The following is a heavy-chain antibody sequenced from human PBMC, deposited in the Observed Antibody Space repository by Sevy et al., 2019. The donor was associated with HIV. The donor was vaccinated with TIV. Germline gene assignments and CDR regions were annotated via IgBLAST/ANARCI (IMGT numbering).Heavy chain of an antibody. Sequence: SETLSLTCTVSGGSTTDYYWTWIRKPPGKGLEWIGYIYSSRSTNYNPSLKSRVTISLDTSRNRFSLNLSSVTAADTAVYYCARIKFYDVWSGHSHGMDVWGQGTTVTVSS. CDR1: GGSTTDYY. CDR3: ARIKFYDVWSGHSHGMDV. J-gene: IGHJ6*02. V-gene: IGHV4-59*01. CDR2: IYSSRST. D-gene: IGHD3-3*01.